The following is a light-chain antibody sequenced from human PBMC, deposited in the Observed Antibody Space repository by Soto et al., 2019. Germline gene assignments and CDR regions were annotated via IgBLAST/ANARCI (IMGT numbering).Light chain of an antibody. V-gene: IGKV1-8*01. CDR1: QDIGTY. CDR2: DAS. CDR3: QQVYNYPRT. J-gene: IGKJ1*01. Sequence: AIRMPQSTYSFSASAGDRVSITCLATQDIGTYLAWYQQIPGKAPKLLIYDASTLQTGVPSRFSGSGSGTDFTLTISDLQSEDFGTYYCQQVYNYPRTFGQGTKVDIK.